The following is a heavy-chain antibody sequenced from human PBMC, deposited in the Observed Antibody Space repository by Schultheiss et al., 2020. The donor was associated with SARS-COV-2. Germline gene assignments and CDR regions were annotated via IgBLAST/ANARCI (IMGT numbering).Heavy chain of an antibody. Sequence: GGSLRLSCVASGFTFSSYAMSWVRQAPGKGLEWVAVIWYDGSNKYYADSVKGRFTISRDNSKNTLYLQMNSLRAEDTAVYYCARNHSSGWSLDYWGQGTLVTVSS. CDR2: IWYDGSNK. V-gene: IGHV3-33*08. D-gene: IGHD6-19*01. J-gene: IGHJ4*02. CDR3: ARNHSSGWSLDY. CDR1: GFTFSSYA.